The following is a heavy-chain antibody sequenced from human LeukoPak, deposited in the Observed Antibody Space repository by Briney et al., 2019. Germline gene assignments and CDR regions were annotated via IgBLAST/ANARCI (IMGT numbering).Heavy chain of an antibody. CDR3: ARQLPTAAADTRGYFDY. J-gene: IGHJ4*03. CDR1: GGSISIISSSTYY. V-gene: IGHV4-39*01. D-gene: IGHD6-25*01. Sequence: PSETLSLTCTVSGGSISIISSSTYYWGWIRQAPGKGLEWIGSLYYGENSHYNPSLKSRATLSVDTSNNQFSLKLTSVTAADAAVYFCARQLPTAAADTRGYFDYWGQGTVVIVSS. CDR2: LYYGENS.